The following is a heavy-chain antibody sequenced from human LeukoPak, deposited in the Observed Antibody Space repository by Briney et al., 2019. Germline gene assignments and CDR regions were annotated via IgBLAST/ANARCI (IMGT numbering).Heavy chain of an antibody. CDR1: GFTFSSYD. V-gene: IGHV3-13*01. D-gene: IGHD6-19*01. CDR3: IKGGGSGWPFDY. CDR2: IGTGGDT. Sequence: GGSLRLSCAASGFTFSSYDMHWVRQVTGKGLEWVSAIGTGGDTYYPGSVKGRFTISRDNAKSSLYLQMNSLRPEDTAVYYCIKGGGSGWPFDYWGQGTLVTVSS. J-gene: IGHJ4*02.